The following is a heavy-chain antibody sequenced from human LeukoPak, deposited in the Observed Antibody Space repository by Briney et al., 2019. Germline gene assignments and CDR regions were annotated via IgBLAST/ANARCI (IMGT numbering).Heavy chain of an antibody. V-gene: IGHV1-18*01. J-gene: IGHJ6*03. Sequence: GASVEVPCKASGYTFTSYGISWVRQAPGQGLEWMGWISAYNGNTNYAQKLQGRVTMTTDTSTSTAYMELRSLRSDDTAVYYCARNTWNYNYYYYYMDVWGKGTTVTVSS. CDR3: ARNTWNYNYYYYYMDV. D-gene: IGHD1-7*01. CDR2: ISAYNGNT. CDR1: GYTFTSYG.